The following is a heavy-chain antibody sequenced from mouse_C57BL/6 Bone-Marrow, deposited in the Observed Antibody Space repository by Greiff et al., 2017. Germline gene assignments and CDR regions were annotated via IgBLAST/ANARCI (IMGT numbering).Heavy chain of an antibody. J-gene: IGHJ3*01. CDR2: IYPSDSET. V-gene: IGHV1-61*01. Sequence: QVQLQQPGAELVRPGSSVKLSCKASGYTFTSYWMDWVKQRPGQGLEWIGNIYPSDSETHYNQKFKDKATLTVDKSSSTAYMQLSSLASEDSAVYYCARIYGGFAYWGQGTLVTVSA. CDR3: ARIYGGFAY. D-gene: IGHD1-2*01. CDR1: GYTFTSYW.